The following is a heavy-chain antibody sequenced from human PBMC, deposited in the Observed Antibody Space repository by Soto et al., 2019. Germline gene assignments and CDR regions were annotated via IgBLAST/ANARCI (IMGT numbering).Heavy chain of an antibody. J-gene: IGHJ5*02. Sequence: LEPLSLSSTVCSGSISSYYWGWIRQPRGKGLEWIGCIHYTANTNSNPALKGRVTLSIAPSWTQFSLKLRSVTAADTAVYYCAAGDYPTGFSYREIKWFAPSGHGTLVTGSS. CDR2: IHYTANT. D-gene: IGHD3-9*01. CDR3: AAGDYPTGFSYREIKWFAP. V-gene: IGHV4-59*01. CDR1: SGSISSYY.